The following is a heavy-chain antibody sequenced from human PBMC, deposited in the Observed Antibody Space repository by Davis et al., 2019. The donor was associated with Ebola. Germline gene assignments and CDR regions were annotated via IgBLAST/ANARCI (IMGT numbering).Heavy chain of an antibody. CDR1: GFSFNIYG. CDR3: ARRILGDSRGAVDV. J-gene: IGHJ6*02. V-gene: IGHV3-48*02. D-gene: IGHD2-15*01. Sequence: PGGSLRLSCAASGFSFNIYGMYWFRQPPGKGLEWVSYIGASDEGISYADSVRGRFTISRDNAKDSLYLHMNSLRDDDMAVYYCARRILGDSRGAVDVWDQGTTVTVSS. CDR2: IGASDEGI.